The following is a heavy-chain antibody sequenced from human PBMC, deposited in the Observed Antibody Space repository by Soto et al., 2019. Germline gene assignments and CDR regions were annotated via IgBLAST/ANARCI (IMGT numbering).Heavy chain of an antibody. CDR2: IYWSDEK. J-gene: IGHJ4*02. V-gene: IGHV2-5*01. CDR3: ARRPHYPNYRDY. Sequence: QITLKESGPALVKPTQTLTLTCTISGFSLNTSGVGVGWIRQPPGKALEWLALIYWSDEKRYSPSLKTRLTITKDTSKNQLVLTMTNMDPVDTATYYCARRPHYPNYRDYWGQGTLVTVSS. CDR1: GFSLNTSGVG. D-gene: IGHD1-26*01.